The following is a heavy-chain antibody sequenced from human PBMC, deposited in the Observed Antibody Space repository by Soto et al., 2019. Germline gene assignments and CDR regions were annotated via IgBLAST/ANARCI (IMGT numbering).Heavy chain of an antibody. CDR3: AREGSGWKYFDY. Sequence: ASVKVSCKGSGYTFTANYIQWVRQAPGQGREWMGWINPNSGGTTYAQKFQGRVTLTRDTSITAAYMELSRLTSDDTAVYFCAREGSGWKYFDYWGQGSLVTVSS. CDR2: INPNSGGT. D-gene: IGHD6-19*01. V-gene: IGHV1-2*02. CDR1: GYTFTANY. J-gene: IGHJ4*02.